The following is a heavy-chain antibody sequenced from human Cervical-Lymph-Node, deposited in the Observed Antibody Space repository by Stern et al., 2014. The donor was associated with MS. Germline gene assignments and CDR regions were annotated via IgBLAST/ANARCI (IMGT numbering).Heavy chain of an antibody. CDR2: ITPYNDHT. J-gene: IGHJ4*02. D-gene: IGHD1-1*01. Sequence: VQLEESGVEVKTPGASVKVSCKASGYTFTNYGLSWVRQAPGQGLEWMGWITPYNDHTNYAQKFECRVTLHKDTSTGPTQLGLRSLRSDDTAVYYCARSTGTTHDYWGQGTLVTVSS. V-gene: IGHV1-18*01. CDR3: ARSTGTTHDY. CDR1: GYTFTNYG.